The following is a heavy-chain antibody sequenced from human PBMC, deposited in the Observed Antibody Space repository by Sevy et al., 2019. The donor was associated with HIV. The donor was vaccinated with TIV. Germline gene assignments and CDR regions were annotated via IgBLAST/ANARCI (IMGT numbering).Heavy chain of an antibody. CDR2: ISGGGGNT. D-gene: IGHD3-22*01. V-gene: IGHV3-64*01. CDR3: ARKYHDTSGYPRYSMDV. Sequence: GESLKISCAASGFTFSTYAMYWVRQAPGKGLEYVPAISGGGGNTYYGTSVKGRFTVSRDNAKNTLYLQMGSLRAEDMAVYFCARKYHDTSGYPRYSMDVWGQGTTVTVSS. CDR1: GFTFSTYA. J-gene: IGHJ6*02.